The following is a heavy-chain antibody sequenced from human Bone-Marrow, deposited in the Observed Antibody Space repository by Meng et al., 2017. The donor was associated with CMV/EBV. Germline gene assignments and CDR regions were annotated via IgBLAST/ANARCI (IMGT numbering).Heavy chain of an antibody. CDR1: GFTFSNYE. J-gene: IGHJ4*02. D-gene: IGHD4-17*01. CDR2: INGPGSTV. Sequence: GESLKISCVVSGFTFSNYEMDWVRQAPGKGLEWISYINGPGSTVYYADSVEGRFTISRDNAKNSLSLQMNSLRAEDTAVYYCAKDRSYGFDYWGQGTLVTVSS. V-gene: IGHV3-48*03. CDR3: AKDRSYGFDY.